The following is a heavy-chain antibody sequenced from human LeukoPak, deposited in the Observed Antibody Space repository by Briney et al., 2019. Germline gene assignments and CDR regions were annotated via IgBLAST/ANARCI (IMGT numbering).Heavy chain of an antibody. V-gene: IGHV3-53*01. Sequence: GGSLRLSCAASGFTVSSNYMSWVRQAPGKGLEWVSVIYSGGSTYYADSVKGRFTISRDNSKNTLYLQMNSLRAEDTAVYYCASRYCSGGSCYLVHYYYGMDVWGQGTLVTVS. CDR1: GFTVSSNY. CDR3: ASRYCSGGSCYLVHYYYGMDV. J-gene: IGHJ6*02. D-gene: IGHD2-15*01. CDR2: IYSGGST.